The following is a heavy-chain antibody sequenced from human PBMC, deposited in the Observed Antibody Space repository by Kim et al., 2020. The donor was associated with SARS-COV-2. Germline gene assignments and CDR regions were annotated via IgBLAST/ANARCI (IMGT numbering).Heavy chain of an antibody. J-gene: IGHJ4*02. V-gene: IGHV1-69*04. D-gene: IGHD3-10*01. CDR3: ARSETMVRGVIREAPFDY. Sequence: SVKVSCKASGGTFSSYAINWVRQAPGQGLEWMGRIIPILGIANYAQKFQGRVTITADKSTSTAYMELSSLRSEDTAVYYCARSETMVRGVIREAPFDYWGQGTLVTVSS. CDR2: IIPILGIA. CDR1: GGTFSSYA.